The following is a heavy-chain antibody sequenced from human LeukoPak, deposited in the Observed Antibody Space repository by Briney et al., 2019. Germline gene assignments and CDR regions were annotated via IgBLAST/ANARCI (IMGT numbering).Heavy chain of an antibody. D-gene: IGHD1/OR15-1a*01. V-gene: IGHV4-59*01. CDR2: IYYSGST. Sequence: SETLSLTCTVSGGSISSYYWSWIRQPPGKGLEWIGYIYYSGSTNYNPSLKSRVTISVDTSKNQFSLKLSSVTAADTAVYYCARAEHLGVDYYMDVWGKGTTVTISS. J-gene: IGHJ6*03. CDR3: ARAEHLGVDYYMDV. CDR1: GGSISSYY.